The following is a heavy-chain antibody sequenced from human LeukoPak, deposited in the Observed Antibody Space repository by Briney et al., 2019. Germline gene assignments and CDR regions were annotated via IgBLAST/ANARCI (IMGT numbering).Heavy chain of an antibody. J-gene: IGHJ4*02. D-gene: IGHD3-22*01. Sequence: SETLSLTSTVSVGSISSGSYYWAWIRQPPGKGLEWIVCMYYSVNTNYHPSLKSRATISVDTSKNQFSLKRSSVTAADTAVYYFARHRYSTAYSAFDYWGQRTPVTVSS. CDR2: MYYSVNT. CDR3: ARHRYSTAYSAFDY. CDR1: VGSISSGSYY. V-gene: IGHV4-39*01.